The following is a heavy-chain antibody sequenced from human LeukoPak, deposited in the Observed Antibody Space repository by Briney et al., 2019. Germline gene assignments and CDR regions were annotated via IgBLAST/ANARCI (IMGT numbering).Heavy chain of an antibody. Sequence: SETLSLTCTVSGGSISSYYWSWIRQPAGKGLEWIGRIYTSGSTNYNPSLKSRVTMSVDTSKNQFSLKLSSVTAADTAVYYCARSAPGTPLGGYYYYMDVWGKGTTVTVSS. CDR3: ARSAPGTPLGGYYYYMDV. CDR1: GGSISSYY. V-gene: IGHV4-4*07. J-gene: IGHJ6*03. CDR2: IYTSGST. D-gene: IGHD1/OR15-1a*01.